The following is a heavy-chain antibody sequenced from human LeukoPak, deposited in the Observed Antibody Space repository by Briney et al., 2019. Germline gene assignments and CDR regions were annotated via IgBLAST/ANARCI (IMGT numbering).Heavy chain of an antibody. D-gene: IGHD6-19*01. V-gene: IGHV3-23*01. CDR1: GFTFTNYV. J-gene: IGHJ3*02. CDR2: ITGTADKI. CDR3: ARRGGSRGWGAFDI. Sequence: GESLRLSCAASGFTFTNYVMNWVRQAPGKGLEWVSSITGTADKIYDADSVKGRFTISRDNSKNTLSLQMSSLRVEDTAIYYCARRGGSRGWGAFDIWGQGTIVTVSS.